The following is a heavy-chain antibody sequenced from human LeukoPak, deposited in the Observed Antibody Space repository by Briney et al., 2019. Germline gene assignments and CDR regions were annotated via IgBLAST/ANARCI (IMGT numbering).Heavy chain of an antibody. J-gene: IGHJ4*02. D-gene: IGHD1-1*01. CDR1: GGTFSSYA. CDR2: IIPIFGTA. V-gene: IGHV1-69*05. CDR3: AIEGYLRGFGY. Sequence: GASVKVSCKASGGTFSSYAISWVRQAPGQGLEWMGGIIPIFGTANYAQKFQGRVTITTDESTSTAYMELSSLRSEDTAVYYCAIEGYLRGFGYWGQGTLVTVSS.